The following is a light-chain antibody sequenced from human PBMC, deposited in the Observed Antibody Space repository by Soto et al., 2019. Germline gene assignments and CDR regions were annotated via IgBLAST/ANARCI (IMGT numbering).Light chain of an antibody. Sequence: QSALTQPASVSGSPGQSVSISCSGTSSDIGDYKYVSWYQQHPGKAPKLVISEVNNRPLGVSNRFSGSKSGNTASLTISALQAEDEADYYCSSYKPSITVFGGGTKLTVL. CDR2: EVN. J-gene: IGLJ3*02. V-gene: IGLV2-14*01. CDR1: SSDIGDYKY. CDR3: SSYKPSITV.